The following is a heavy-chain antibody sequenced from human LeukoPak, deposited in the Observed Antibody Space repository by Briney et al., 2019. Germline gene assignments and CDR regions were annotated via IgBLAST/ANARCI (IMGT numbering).Heavy chain of an antibody. CDR2: IWYDGSNK. CDR1: GFTFSSYA. J-gene: IGHJ4*02. D-gene: IGHD3-22*01. CDR3: ARVAMSDSSGYCDY. Sequence: GRSLRLSCAASGFTFSSYAMHWVRQAPGKGLEWVAVIWYDGSNKNYGDSVKGRFTISRDNSENTLYLQMNSLRVEDTAMYYCARVAMSDSSGYCDYWGQGTQVTVSS. V-gene: IGHV3-33*01.